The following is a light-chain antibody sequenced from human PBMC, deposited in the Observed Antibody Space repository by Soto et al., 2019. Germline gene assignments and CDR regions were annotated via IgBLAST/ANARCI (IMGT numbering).Light chain of an antibody. CDR1: QPITAW. J-gene: IGKJ2*01. V-gene: IGKV1-5*01. CDR3: QQYNLYPYT. CDR2: DAS. Sequence: DIQMTQSPSTLSASVGDRVTITCRASQPITAWLALYQQKPGKAPNLLIYDASDLQSGVPSRFSGSGSGTEFTLTITGLQPDDFATYYCQQYNLYPYTFGQGTKLEIK.